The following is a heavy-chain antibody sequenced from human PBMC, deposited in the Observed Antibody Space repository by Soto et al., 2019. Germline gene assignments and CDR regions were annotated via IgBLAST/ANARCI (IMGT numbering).Heavy chain of an antibody. D-gene: IGHD4-4*01. V-gene: IGHV5-51*01. CDR1: GYSFTNYW. CDR3: ARHRLSYSNSHNWPDP. Sequence: GESLKISCKGSGYSFTNYWIGWVRQMPGKGLEWMGIIYPGDSDTRYSPSFQGQVTFSVDKSTSTAYLQWSSLKASDTAMYYCARHRLSYSNSHNWPDPWGQGTLVTVSS. CDR2: IYPGDSDT. J-gene: IGHJ5*02.